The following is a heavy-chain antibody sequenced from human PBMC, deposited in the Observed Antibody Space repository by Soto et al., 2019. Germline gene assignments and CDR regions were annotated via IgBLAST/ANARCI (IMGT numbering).Heavy chain of an antibody. Sequence: QVQLVQSGAEVKKPGASVKVSCKASGYTFTSYDINWVRQATGQGLEWMGWMNPNSGNTGYAQKFQGRVTMTRNTSISTAYMELGSLRSEDMAVYYCARGEGGSYYRSDNFDYWGQGTLVTVSS. V-gene: IGHV1-8*01. J-gene: IGHJ4*02. CDR3: ARGEGGSYYRSDNFDY. D-gene: IGHD1-26*01. CDR2: MNPNSGNT. CDR1: GYTFTSYD.